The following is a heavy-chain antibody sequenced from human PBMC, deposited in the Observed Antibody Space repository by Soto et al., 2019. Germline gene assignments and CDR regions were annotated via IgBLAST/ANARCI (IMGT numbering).Heavy chain of an antibody. V-gene: IGHV5-51*01. D-gene: IGHD6-13*01. J-gene: IGHJ4*02. Sequence: PGESLKISCKGSGYSFTSYWIGWVRQMPGKGLEWMGIIYPGDSDTRYSPSFQGQVTISADKSISTAYLQWSSLKASDIAMYYCAPTTRAGPAGTCFDYWGQGTLVTVYS. CDR2: IYPGDSDT. CDR1: GYSFTSYW. CDR3: APTTRAGPAGTCFDY.